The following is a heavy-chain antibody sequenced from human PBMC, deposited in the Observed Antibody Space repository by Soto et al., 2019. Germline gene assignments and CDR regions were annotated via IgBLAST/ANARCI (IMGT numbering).Heavy chain of an antibody. CDR1: GFTFSSYG. D-gene: IGHD6-19*01. V-gene: IGHV3-30*18. Sequence: QVQLVESGGGVVQPGRSLRLSCAASGFTFSSYGMHWVRQAPGKGLEWVAVISYDGSNKYYADSVKGRFTISRDKSKNTLYLQMNSLRAEDTAVYYCAKEVRGWYGYFDYWGQGTLVTVSS. CDR2: ISYDGSNK. J-gene: IGHJ4*02. CDR3: AKEVRGWYGYFDY.